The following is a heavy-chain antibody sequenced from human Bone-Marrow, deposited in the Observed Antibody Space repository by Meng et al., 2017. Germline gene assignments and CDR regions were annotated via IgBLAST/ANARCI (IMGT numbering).Heavy chain of an antibody. V-gene: IGHV3-33*08. CDR2: IWYDGSNK. J-gene: IGHJ6*02. Sequence: GGSLRLSCAASGFTFSSYSMNWVRQAPGKGLEWVAVIWYDGSNKYYADSVKGRFTISRDNSKNTLYLQMNSLRAEDTAVYYCARGSDNYYYYGMDVWGQGTTVTVSS. CDR1: GFTFSSYS. CDR3: ARGSDNYYYYGMDV.